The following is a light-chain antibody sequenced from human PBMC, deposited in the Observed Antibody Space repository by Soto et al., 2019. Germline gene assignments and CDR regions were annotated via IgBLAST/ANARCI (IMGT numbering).Light chain of an antibody. J-gene: IGKJ1*01. Sequence: DIRLTQSHPILFASVGERVTITCRGSHGIRSCLAWYQQKPGKAPSLLIHSASSLHSGVPSRFSGSGSGTEFTLTISSLQPEDFAVYYCQQYGDSPRTFGQGTKVDI. CDR1: HGIRSC. V-gene: IGKV1-9*01. CDR2: SAS. CDR3: QQYGDSPRT.